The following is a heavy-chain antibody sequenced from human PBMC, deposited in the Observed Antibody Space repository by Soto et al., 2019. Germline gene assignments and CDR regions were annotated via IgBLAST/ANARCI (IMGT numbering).Heavy chain of an antibody. D-gene: IGHD6-6*01. Sequence: GGSLRLSCAASGFTFSSYSMNWVRQAPGKGLEWVSSISSSSSYIYYADSVKGRFTISRDNAKNSLYLQMNSLRAEDTAVYYCAKDDEYSSSPNWFDPWGQGTLVTVSS. CDR1: GFTFSSYS. CDR3: AKDDEYSSSPNWFDP. J-gene: IGHJ5*02. V-gene: IGHV3-21*04. CDR2: ISSSSSYI.